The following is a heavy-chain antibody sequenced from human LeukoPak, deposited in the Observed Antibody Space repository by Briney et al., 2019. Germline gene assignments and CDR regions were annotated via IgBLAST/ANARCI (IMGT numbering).Heavy chain of an antibody. Sequence: SETLSLTFAVQGWPFSGYYWTWIRQPPGKGLEWIRAFIHSGRTNYNPSLKSRDTISADTSKSQFSLKLRSVSAADTAVYCWGRAQKQQLVAWFAPCGQGNLGSVSS. CDR2: FIHSGRT. CDR1: GWPFSGYY. J-gene: IGHJ5*02. D-gene: IGHD6-13*01. CDR3: GRAQKQQLVAWFAP. V-gene: IGHV4-34*12.